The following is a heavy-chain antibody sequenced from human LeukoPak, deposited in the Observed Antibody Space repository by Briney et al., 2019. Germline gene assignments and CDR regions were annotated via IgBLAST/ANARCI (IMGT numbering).Heavy chain of an antibody. D-gene: IGHD3-10*01. Sequence: SGGSLRLSCAASGFTFSSYSMNWVRQAPGKGLEWVSYISSSSSTIYYADSVKGRFTISRDNAKNSLYLQMNSLRAEDTAVYYCARGVRITMVHRASYGAPGYWGQGTLVTVSS. V-gene: IGHV3-48*04. CDR3: ARGVRITMVHRASYGAPGY. CDR1: GFTFSSYS. CDR2: ISSSSSTI. J-gene: IGHJ4*02.